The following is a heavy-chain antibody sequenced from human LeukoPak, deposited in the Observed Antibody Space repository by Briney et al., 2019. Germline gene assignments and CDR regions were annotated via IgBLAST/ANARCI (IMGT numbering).Heavy chain of an antibody. Sequence: GGSLRLSCTASGFSFSDYSMNWVRQAPGKGLEWVSVISGSGVSTYYADSVKGRFTISRDSSKNTLYLQMNSLRAEDTAVYYCAKAMAASGSLPEHWGQGTLVTVSS. D-gene: IGHD2-15*01. CDR3: AKAMAASGSLPEH. CDR2: ISGSGVST. J-gene: IGHJ1*01. V-gene: IGHV3-23*01. CDR1: GFSFSDYS.